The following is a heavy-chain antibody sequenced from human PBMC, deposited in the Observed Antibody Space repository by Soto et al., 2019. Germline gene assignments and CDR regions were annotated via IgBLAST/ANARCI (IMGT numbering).Heavy chain of an antibody. V-gene: IGHV3-23*01. CDR1: GFTCSSYA. CDR2: IIGSGGST. CDR3: AKAAYYVPHRDPPAY. D-gene: IGHD1-26*01. J-gene: IGHJ4*01. Sequence: PGGTLGLSCAASGFTCSSYAMCWVRQSLGKRLEWVSAIIGSGGSTYYADSVKGRFTISRDNSKNTLYLQMNSLRAEDTAVYYCAKAAYYVPHRDPPAYCGQGTLVTVSS.